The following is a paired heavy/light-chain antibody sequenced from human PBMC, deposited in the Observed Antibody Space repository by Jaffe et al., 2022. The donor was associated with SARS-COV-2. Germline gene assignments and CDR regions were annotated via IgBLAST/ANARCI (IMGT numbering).Light chain of an antibody. V-gene: IGKV4-1*01. CDR2: WAS. CDR3: QQYFSTPPT. J-gene: IGKJ1*01. CDR1: ESVLYSSNSKNY. Sequence: DIVMTQSPESLAVSLGERATINCKSSESVLYSSNSKNYLAWYQQKSGQPPKLLIYWASTRESGVPDRFSGSGSGTDFTLTISSLQAEDVATYFCQQYFSTPPTFGQGTEVEIK.
Heavy chain of an antibody. J-gene: IGHJ5*01. CDR2: VYNDGRT. CDR1: GDPLSSGSFY. CDR3: ARERIFLRDDYGDSVGPDS. Sequence: QVQLQESGPGLVKPSQPLSLTCTVSGDPLSSGSFYWSWIRQSAGKGLEWIGRVYNDGRTKYNPSLKSRVTIFVDTSNNQFSLRLSSVTAGDTAVYYCARERIFLRDDYGDSVGPDSWGQGTLVTVSS. D-gene: IGHD4-17*01. V-gene: IGHV4-61*02.